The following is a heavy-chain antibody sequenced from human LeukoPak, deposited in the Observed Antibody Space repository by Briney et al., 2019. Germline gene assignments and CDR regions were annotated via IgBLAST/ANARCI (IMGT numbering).Heavy chain of an antibody. CDR3: ARVRPPGGPIGWFDP. CDR1: GGSFSGYY. Sequence: SETLSLTCAVYGGSFSGYYWSWIRQPPGKGLEWIGEINHSGSTNYNPSLKSRVTISVDTSKNQFSLKLSSVTAADTAVYYCARVRPPGGPIGWFDPWGQGTLVTVSS. D-gene: IGHD2-15*01. CDR2: INHSGST. V-gene: IGHV4-34*01. J-gene: IGHJ5*02.